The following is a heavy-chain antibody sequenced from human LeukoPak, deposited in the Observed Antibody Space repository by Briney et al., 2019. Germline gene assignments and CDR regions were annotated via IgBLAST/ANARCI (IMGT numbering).Heavy chain of an antibody. Sequence: SVKVSCKASGGTFSSYAIGWVQQAPGQGLEWMGRIIPIFGTANYAQKFQGRVTITTDESTSTAYMELSSLRSEDTALYYCASDYDSSGYYYPKFDYWGQGTLVTVSS. D-gene: IGHD3-22*01. V-gene: IGHV1-69*05. J-gene: IGHJ4*02. CDR3: ASDYDSSGYYYPKFDY. CDR2: IIPIFGTA. CDR1: GGTFSSYA.